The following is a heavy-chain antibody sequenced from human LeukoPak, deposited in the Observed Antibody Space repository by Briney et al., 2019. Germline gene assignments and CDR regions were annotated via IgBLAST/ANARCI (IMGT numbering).Heavy chain of an antibody. D-gene: IGHD1-7*01. CDR1: GFSVSNNQ. CDR2: IYTYGDM. Sequence: GGSLRLSCVASGFSVSNNQMSWVRQAPGKGLEWVSVIYTYGDMYYADSVRGRFTISRDNSNNTLSLQMNSLRVEDTAVYYCAGRGNRELFLANVFDIWGQGTMVTVSS. J-gene: IGHJ3*02. CDR3: AGRGNRELFLANVFDI. V-gene: IGHV3-53*01.